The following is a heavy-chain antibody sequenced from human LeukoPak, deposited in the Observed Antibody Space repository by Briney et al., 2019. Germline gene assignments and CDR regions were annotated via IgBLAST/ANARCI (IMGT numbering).Heavy chain of an antibody. Sequence: ASVKVSCKASGYTFSMYYMHWVRQAPGQGLELMGIINPSGETTAYAQRFQGRVTMTSDTSTNTLYMELSSLRSEDTAVYYCARGGDYGDYFEYWGQGTLVTVSS. J-gene: IGHJ4*01. CDR2: INPSGETT. CDR1: GYTFSMYY. CDR3: ARGGDYGDYFEY. D-gene: IGHD4-17*01. V-gene: IGHV1-46*01.